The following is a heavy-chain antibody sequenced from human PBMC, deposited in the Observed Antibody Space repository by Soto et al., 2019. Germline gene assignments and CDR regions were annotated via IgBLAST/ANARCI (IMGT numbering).Heavy chain of an antibody. D-gene: IGHD4-4*01. CDR3: TRHTVDY. CDR1: GFTFSGSA. J-gene: IGHJ4*02. V-gene: IGHV3-73*02. Sequence: EVQLVESGGGLVQPGGSLKLSCVASGFTFSGSAIHWVRQASGKGLEWIGRIRSKANSYATAYDESVKGRFTIARDDSKSTAYLQMNSLKTEAPAVYYCTRHTVDYWGQGTLVTVSS. CDR2: IRSKANSYAT.